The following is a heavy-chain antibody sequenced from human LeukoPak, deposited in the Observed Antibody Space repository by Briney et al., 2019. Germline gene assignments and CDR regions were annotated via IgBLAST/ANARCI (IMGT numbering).Heavy chain of an antibody. CDR2: INHSGST. CDR3: ANYDY. V-gene: IGHV4-34*01. J-gene: IGHJ4*02. CDR1: GGSFSGCY. D-gene: IGHD1-26*01. Sequence: SETLSLTRAVYGGSFSGCYWSWIRQPPGKGLEWIGEINHSGSTNYNPSLKSRVTISVDTSKNQFSLKLSSVTAADTAVYYCANYDYWGQGTLVTVSS.